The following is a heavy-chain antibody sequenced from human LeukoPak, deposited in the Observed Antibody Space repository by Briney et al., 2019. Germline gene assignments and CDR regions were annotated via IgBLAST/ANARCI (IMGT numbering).Heavy chain of an antibody. CDR3: ASWVYCGGDCYSGGTNAFDI. J-gene: IGHJ3*02. Sequence: TPSETLSLTCTVSGGSISSSSYYWGWIRQPPGKGLEWIGSIYYSGSTYYNPSLKSRVTISVDTSKNQFSLKLSSVTAADTAVYYYASWVYCGGDCYSGGTNAFDIWGQGTMVTVSS. D-gene: IGHD2-21*02. CDR1: GGSISSSSYY. V-gene: IGHV4-39*07. CDR2: IYYSGST.